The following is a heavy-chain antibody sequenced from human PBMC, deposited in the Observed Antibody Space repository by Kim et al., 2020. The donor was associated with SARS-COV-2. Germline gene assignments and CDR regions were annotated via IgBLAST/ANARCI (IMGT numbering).Heavy chain of an antibody. Sequence: GGSLRLSCAASGFTFSSYAMSWVRQAPGKGLEWVSAISGSGGSTYYADSVKGRLTISRDNSKNTLYLQMNSLRAEDTAVYYCAKYSGSYSGLDPWGQGTLVPVSS. CDR1: GFTFSSYA. V-gene: IGHV3-23*01. D-gene: IGHD1-26*01. CDR2: ISGSGGST. J-gene: IGHJ5*02. CDR3: AKYSGSYSGLDP.